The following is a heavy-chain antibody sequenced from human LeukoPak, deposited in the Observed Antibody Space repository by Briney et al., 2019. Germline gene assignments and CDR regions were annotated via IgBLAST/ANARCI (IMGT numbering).Heavy chain of an antibody. V-gene: IGHV3-7*05. D-gene: IGHD3-3*01. Sequence: AGSLRLACTASGFTFSRYYMGWVRQAPGKGLEWLGNIKEDGSSQCYVDSVKGRFTISRDTADNSVYIQLNSLTPDDTAVYYCALDYDRRGDCFGQGTLVTVSS. CDR3: ALDYDRRGDC. CDR2: IKEDGSSQ. J-gene: IGHJ4*02. CDR1: GFTFSRYY.